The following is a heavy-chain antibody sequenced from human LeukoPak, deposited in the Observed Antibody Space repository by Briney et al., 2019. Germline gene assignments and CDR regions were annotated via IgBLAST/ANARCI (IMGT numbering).Heavy chain of an antibody. V-gene: IGHV4-4*02. Sequence: SETLSLTCAVSGGSISSSNRWSWVRQPPGKGLEWIGEIYHSGSTNYNPSLKSRVTISVDKSKNQFSLKLSSVTAADTAVYYCARDPHHDGSAYYYGMDVWGQGTTVTVSS. CDR2: IYHSGST. J-gene: IGHJ6*02. CDR3: ARDPHHDGSAYYYGMDV. CDR1: GGSISSSNR. D-gene: IGHD3-10*01.